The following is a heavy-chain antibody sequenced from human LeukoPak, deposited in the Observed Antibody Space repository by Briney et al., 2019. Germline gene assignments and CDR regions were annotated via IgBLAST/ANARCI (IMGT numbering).Heavy chain of an antibody. J-gene: IGHJ5*02. CDR3: ARWSGAIHVFDP. D-gene: IGHD2-21*01. CDR1: GGSFSAYY. Sequence: SETLSLTCAVYGGSFSAYYWSWIRQSPGKGLEWIGEINHSGSTIYTPSFKSRVTISVDTSKNQFSLQLTSVTAADTAVYYCARWSGAIHVFDPWGQGALVTVSS. CDR2: INHSGST. V-gene: IGHV4-34*01.